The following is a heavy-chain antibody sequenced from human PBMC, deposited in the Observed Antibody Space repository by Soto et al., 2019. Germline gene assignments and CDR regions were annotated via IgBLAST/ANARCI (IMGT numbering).Heavy chain of an antibody. CDR3: ALLVDYYGSGSDYNGLYGMDV. V-gene: IGHV1-18*01. CDR2: ISAYNGNT. D-gene: IGHD3-10*01. J-gene: IGHJ6*02. CDR1: GYTFTSYG. Sequence: ASVKVSCKASGYTFTSYGISWERQAPGQGLEWMGWISAYNGNTNYAQKLQGRVTMTTDTSVSTAYMELRSVRSDDTAVYYCALLVDYYGSGSDYNGLYGMDVWGQGTTVTVSS.